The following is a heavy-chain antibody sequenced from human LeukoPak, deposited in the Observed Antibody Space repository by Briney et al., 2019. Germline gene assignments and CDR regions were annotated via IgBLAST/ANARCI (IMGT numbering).Heavy chain of an antibody. CDR3: PKGYSSCWDLAFDI. CDR2: ISGSGGST. D-gene: IGHD6-19*01. CDR1: GFTFCSYA. J-gene: IGHJ3*02. V-gene: IGHV3-23*01. Sequence: PGGSLRLSCAASGFTFCSYAMRSVRQAPGKGLEWVSAISGSGGSTYYADSVKGRFTISRDNSKNTLHLEMNSLRAAETAAYYSPKGYSSCWDLAFDIWGQGTMVTVSS.